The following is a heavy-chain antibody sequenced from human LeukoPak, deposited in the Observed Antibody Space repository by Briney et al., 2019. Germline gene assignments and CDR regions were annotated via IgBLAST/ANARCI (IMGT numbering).Heavy chain of an antibody. CDR2: INPNSGGT. CDR3: ARVRGYDILTGYFENWFDP. D-gene: IGHD3-9*01. Sequence: ASVKVSCKASGYTFTGYYMHWVRQAPGQGLEWMGWINPNSGGTNYAQKFQGRVTMTRGTSISTAYMELSRLRSDDTAVYYCARVRGYDILTGYFENWFDPWGQGTLVTVSS. CDR1: GYTFTGYY. J-gene: IGHJ5*02. V-gene: IGHV1-2*02.